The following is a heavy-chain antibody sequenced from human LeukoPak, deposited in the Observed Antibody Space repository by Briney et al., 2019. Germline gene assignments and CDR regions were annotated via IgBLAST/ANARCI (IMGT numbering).Heavy chain of an antibody. V-gene: IGHV3-21*01. CDR1: GFTVSSNY. Sequence: PGGSLRLSCAASGFTVSSNYMSWVRQAPGKGLEWVSSISSSSSYIYYADSVKGRFTISRDNAKNSLYLQMNSLRAEDTAVYYCARVGDNYYYGMDVWGQGTTVTVSS. CDR3: ARVGDNYYYGMDV. D-gene: IGHD4-17*01. J-gene: IGHJ6*02. CDR2: ISSSSSYI.